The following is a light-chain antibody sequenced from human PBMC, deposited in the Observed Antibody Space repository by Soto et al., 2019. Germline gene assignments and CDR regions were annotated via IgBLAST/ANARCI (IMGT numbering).Light chain of an antibody. CDR3: QQRSSWPIT. CDR1: HSVTRY. J-gene: IGKJ5*01. Sequence: DIILTQSPATLSLSPGEIATLSFRASHSVTRYLAWYQQKPGQAPRLLIYDASSRATGFPARFSGSGFGTDFTLTISRLEPEDFAVYYCQQRSSWPITFGQGTRLEIK. CDR2: DAS. V-gene: IGKV3-11*01.